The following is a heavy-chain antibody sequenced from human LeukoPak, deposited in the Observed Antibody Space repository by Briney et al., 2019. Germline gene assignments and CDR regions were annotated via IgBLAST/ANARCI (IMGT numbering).Heavy chain of an antibody. CDR3: ASREYQQPTGKDY. CDR1: GYSISNGSY. J-gene: IGHJ4*02. D-gene: IGHD2-2*01. V-gene: IGHV4-38-2*01. Sequence: PSETLSLTCAVSGYSISNGSYCGWIRQPPGKGLEWIGSVYHSGSTYYNPSLKRRATISIDTSKNQFSLKLRSVTAADTAVYYCASREYQQPTGKDYWGQGTLVTVSS. CDR2: VYHSGST.